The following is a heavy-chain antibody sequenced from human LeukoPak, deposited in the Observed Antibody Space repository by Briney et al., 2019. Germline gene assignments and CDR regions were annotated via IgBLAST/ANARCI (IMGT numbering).Heavy chain of an antibody. CDR1: GFPFTSYG. Sequence: GGSLTLSCIGSGFPFTSYGMNWVRQAPGKGLEWINFIRGRAYGGTTEDAASVKGRFTISRDDSKSTVYLQMDSLKIEDTGVYFCTRGPSLADDSYCYCMDVWGKGTTVIVS. D-gene: IGHD3-3*02. J-gene: IGHJ6*03. CDR3: TRGPSLADDSYCYCMDV. V-gene: IGHV3-49*04. CDR2: IRGRAYGGTT.